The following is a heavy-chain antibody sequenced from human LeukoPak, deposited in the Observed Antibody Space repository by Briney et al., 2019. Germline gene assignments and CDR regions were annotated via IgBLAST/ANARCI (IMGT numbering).Heavy chain of an antibody. D-gene: IGHD3-22*01. CDR3: AKDDSIGYHAADYFDN. V-gene: IGHV3-30-3*01. CDR1: GFIFSSYA. Sequence: GGSLRLSCAASGFIFSSYAMDWVRQAPGKGLEWVAVISYDGSNKYYADSVKGRFTSSRDTSKNTVYLQMNSLRAEDTAVYYCAKDDSIGYHAADYFDNWGRGILVIVSS. CDR2: ISYDGSNK. J-gene: IGHJ4*02.